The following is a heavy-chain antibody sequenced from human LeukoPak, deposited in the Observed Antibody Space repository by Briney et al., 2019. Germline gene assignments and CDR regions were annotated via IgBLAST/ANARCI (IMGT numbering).Heavy chain of an antibody. J-gene: IGHJ6*02. CDR3: ARLSRDGYNRHYYYYGMDV. Sequence: PSETLSLTCTVSGGSISSGGYYWSWIRQHPGKGLEWIGYIYYSGSTYYNPSLKSRVTISVDTSKNQFSLKLSSVTAADTAVYYCARLSRDGYNRHYYYYGMDVWGQGTTVTVSS. V-gene: IGHV4-31*03. D-gene: IGHD5-24*01. CDR1: GGSISSGGYY. CDR2: IYYSGST.